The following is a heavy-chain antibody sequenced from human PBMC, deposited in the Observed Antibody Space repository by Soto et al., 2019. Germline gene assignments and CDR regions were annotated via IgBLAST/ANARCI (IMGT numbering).Heavy chain of an antibody. CDR2: ISANNGKT. CDR3: ARGREYSRTFDP. CDR1: GYTLTSYG. D-gene: IGHD6-6*01. J-gene: IGHJ5*02. Sequence: ASVKVACTASGYTLTSYGISWVRQAPGQGLEWMGWISANNGKTSYAQKLQGRVTMTTTTSTSTAYMELRSQRSEDTAVYYCARGREYSRTFDPWGQGTLVTAPQ. V-gene: IGHV1-18*01.